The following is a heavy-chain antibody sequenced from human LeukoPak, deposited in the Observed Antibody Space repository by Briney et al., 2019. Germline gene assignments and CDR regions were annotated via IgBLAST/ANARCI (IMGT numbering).Heavy chain of an antibody. CDR3: GREGGYGSGSGWFDP. CDR2: IHKDGSET. CDR1: GFTFSSYW. Sequence: GGSLRLSCAASGFTFSSYWMTWVRQAPGKGLEWVANIHKDGSETTYVDSVKGRFTISRDNAKTSLYLQMNIRRADDTAYYYCGREGGYGSGSGWFDPWGRGTLVTVSS. J-gene: IGHJ5*02. V-gene: IGHV3-7*05. D-gene: IGHD3-10*01.